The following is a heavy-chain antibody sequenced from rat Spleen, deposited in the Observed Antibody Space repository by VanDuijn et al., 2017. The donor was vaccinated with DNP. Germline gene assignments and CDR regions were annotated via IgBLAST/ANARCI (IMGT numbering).Heavy chain of an antibody. D-gene: IGHD1-3*01. CDR1: GFSLPSYG. V-gene: IGHV2S12*01. J-gene: IGHJ2*01. CDR2: ISSGGAT. CDR3: TRDFNYGSYFDY. Sequence: QVQLKESGPGLVQPSQTLSLTCTVSGFSLPSYGVSWVRQPPGKGLEWIAAISSGGATYYNSVLKSRLSISRDTSKSQVFLKMNSLQTEDTAIYYCTRDFNYGSYFDYWGQGVMVTVSS.